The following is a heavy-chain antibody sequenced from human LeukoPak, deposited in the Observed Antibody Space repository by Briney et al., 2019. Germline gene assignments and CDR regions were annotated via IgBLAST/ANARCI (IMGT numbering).Heavy chain of an antibody. CDR3: ARGESGYDLAEYFQH. J-gene: IGHJ1*01. V-gene: IGHV1-69*05. CDR1: GGTFSSYA. D-gene: IGHD5-12*01. Sequence: ASVKVSCKASGGTFSSYAISWVRQAPGQGLEWMGEIIPIFGTANYAQKFQGRVTITTDESTSTAYMELSSLRSEDTAVYYCARGESGYDLAEYFQHWGQGTLVTVSS. CDR2: IIPIFGTA.